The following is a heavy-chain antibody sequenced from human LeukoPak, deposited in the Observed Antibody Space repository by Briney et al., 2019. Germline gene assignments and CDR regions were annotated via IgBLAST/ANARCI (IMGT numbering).Heavy chain of an antibody. CDR2: INYSGST. V-gene: IGHV4-39*02. Sequence: PSETLSLTRILSRDSLTTRIYYWGWVRQSPGKGLEWIGSINYSGSTYYNPSLKCRVPISVDIYKNHFSLELTSVTAADTAVYYCAAGIDARSDSSEWGQRALVTVSS. D-gene: IGHD6-19*01. CDR3: AAGIDARSDSSE. CDR1: RDSLTTRIYY. J-gene: IGHJ1*01.